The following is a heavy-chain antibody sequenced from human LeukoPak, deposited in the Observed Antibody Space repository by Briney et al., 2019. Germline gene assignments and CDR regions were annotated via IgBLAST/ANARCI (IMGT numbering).Heavy chain of an antibody. D-gene: IGHD4-17*01. CDR2: INHSGST. Sequence: SETLSLTCTVSGGSISSGDYYWSWIRQPPGKGLEWIGEINHSGSTNYNPSLKSRVTISVDTSKNQFSLKLSSVTAADTAVYYCARSDPTVLYYFDYWGQGTLVTVSS. CDR3: ARSDPTVLYYFDY. V-gene: IGHV4-39*07. J-gene: IGHJ4*02. CDR1: GGSISSGDYY.